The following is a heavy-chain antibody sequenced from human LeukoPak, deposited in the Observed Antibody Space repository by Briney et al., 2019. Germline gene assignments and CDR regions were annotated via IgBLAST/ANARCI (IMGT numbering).Heavy chain of an antibody. Sequence: SETLSLTCTVSGGSISSSSYYWGWIRQPPGKGLEWIGRIYTSGSTNYNPSLKSRVTMSLDTSKNQFSLKLSSVTAADTAVYYCARTVRRDFWSGSWYFDLWGRGTLVIVSS. CDR3: ARTVRRDFWSGSWYFDL. D-gene: IGHD3-3*01. V-gene: IGHV4-39*07. CDR2: IYTSGST. CDR1: GGSISSSSYY. J-gene: IGHJ2*01.